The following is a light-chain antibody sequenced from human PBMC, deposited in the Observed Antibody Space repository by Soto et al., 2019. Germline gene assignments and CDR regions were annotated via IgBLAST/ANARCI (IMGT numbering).Light chain of an antibody. V-gene: IGLV1-51*01. Sequence: QSVMTQPPSVSAAAGQKVTISCSGSSSNIGGNSVSWYQQLPGTAPKLLIYDDDKRPSGIPDRFSGSKSGTSATLGITGFQTGDEADYYCGSWDSSLSAYVFATGTKVTVL. J-gene: IGLJ1*01. CDR1: SSNIGGNS. CDR3: GSWDSSLSAYV. CDR2: DDD.